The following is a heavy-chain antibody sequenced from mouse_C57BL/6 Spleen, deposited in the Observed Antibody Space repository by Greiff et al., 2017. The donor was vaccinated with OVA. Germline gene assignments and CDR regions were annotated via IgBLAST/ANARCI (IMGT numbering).Heavy chain of an antibody. CDR2: IDPETGGT. CDR3: TRKGIYYDYGFAY. D-gene: IGHD2-4*01. CDR1: GYTFTDYE. J-gene: IGHJ3*01. Sequence: QVQLQQSGAELVRPGASVTLSCKASGYTFTDYEMHWVKQTPVHGLEWIGAIDPETGGTAYNQKFKGKAILTADKSSSTAYMELRSLTSEDSAVYYCTRKGIYYDYGFAYWGQGTLVTVSA. V-gene: IGHV1-15*01.